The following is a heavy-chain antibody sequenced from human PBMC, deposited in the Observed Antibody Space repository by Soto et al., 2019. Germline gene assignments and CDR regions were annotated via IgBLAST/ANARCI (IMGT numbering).Heavy chain of an antibody. CDR1: GFTFSSYS. Sequence: QVQLVESGGGVVQPGTSLRLSCAASGFTFSSYSLHWVRQAPGKGLEWVAVRSYDGSSEHYADSVKGRFTISRDNSENXLYLQMNSLRLEDTAVYYCARVSNPRRVVLPYFDFWGQGTLVTVSS. V-gene: IGHV3-30-3*01. D-gene: IGHD2-2*01. CDR2: RSYDGSSE. CDR3: ARVSNPRRVVLPYFDF. J-gene: IGHJ4*02.